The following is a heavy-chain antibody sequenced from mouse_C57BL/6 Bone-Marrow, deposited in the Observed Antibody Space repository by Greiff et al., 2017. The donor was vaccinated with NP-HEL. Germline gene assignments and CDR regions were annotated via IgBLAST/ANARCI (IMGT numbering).Heavy chain of an antibody. CDR3: ARNPPCYYGSSWAWFAY. CDR1: GFSLTSYG. V-gene: IGHV2-2*01. J-gene: IGHJ3*01. CDR2: IWSGGST. Sequence: QVQLQQSGPGLVQPSHCLSITCTASGFSLTSYGVHWVRQSPGKGLEWLGVIWSGGSTDYNAAFISRLSISKDNSKSQVFFKMNSLQADDTAIYYCARNPPCYYGSSWAWFAYWGQGTLVTVSA. D-gene: IGHD1-1*01.